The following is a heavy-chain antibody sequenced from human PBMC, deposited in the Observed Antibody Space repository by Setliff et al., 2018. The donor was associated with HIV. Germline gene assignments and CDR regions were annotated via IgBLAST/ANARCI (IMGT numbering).Heavy chain of an antibody. J-gene: IGHJ4*02. V-gene: IGHV1-46*01. CDR3: ARGGYHGFGSYGDY. CDR1: GYTFTNYY. D-gene: IGHD3-10*01. Sequence: ASVKVSCKTSGYTFTNYYMHWMRQAPGQGLEWMGVVNTVGGGASYAQKFQGRLTVTRDTPTSTVYMELSSLRSDDTAVYYCARGGYHGFGSYGDYWGQGTLVTVSS. CDR2: VNTVGGGA.